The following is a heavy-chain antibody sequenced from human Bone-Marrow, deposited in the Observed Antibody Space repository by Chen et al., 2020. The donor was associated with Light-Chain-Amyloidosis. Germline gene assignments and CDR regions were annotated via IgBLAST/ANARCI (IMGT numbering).Heavy chain of an antibody. CDR3: VRHKAKNYYGGY. Sequence: QVQLVQSGGALVKPGESLTLSCSVSGFVFGDYAMSWIRQAPGQGLGWLGLVGAKNGHTFYSFPAKDRFTITRDNTRSSVYPQIDRLGGGDTAVYYCVRHKAKNYYGGYWGLGTLVTVSS. CDR2: VGAKNGHT. J-gene: IGHJ4*02. D-gene: IGHD3-10*01. V-gene: IGHV3-11*05. CDR1: GFVFGDYA.